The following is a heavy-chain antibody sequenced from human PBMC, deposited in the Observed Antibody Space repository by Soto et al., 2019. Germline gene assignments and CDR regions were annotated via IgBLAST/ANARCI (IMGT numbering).Heavy chain of an antibody. D-gene: IGHD3-10*01. V-gene: IGHV4-39*01. CDR1: RASVTSGLYY. CDR2: YYYGGST. CDR3: AGFRGSDTYLAFQADF. Sequence: PSETLSLTCAVSRASVTSGLYYWGWIRQPPGKGLEWIGNYYYGGSTYYNPSLKSRVSMSLDASTNQFSLKLTSVTAADTAVYYCAGFRGSDTYLAFQADFWGQGTLVTVS. J-gene: IGHJ4*02.